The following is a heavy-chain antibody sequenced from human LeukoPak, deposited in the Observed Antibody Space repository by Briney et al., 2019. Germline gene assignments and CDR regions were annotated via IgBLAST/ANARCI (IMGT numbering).Heavy chain of an antibody. D-gene: IGHD1-14*01. J-gene: IGHJ6*02. V-gene: IGHV3-11*05. CDR1: GFTFSDYY. CDR2: ISSSSSYT. Sequence: GGSLRLSCAASGFTFSDYYMSWMRQAPGKGLEWGSYISSSSSYTNYADSVKGRFTISRDNAKNSLYLQMNSLRAEHTAVYYCARADILTCYYCGMDVWGQGTAVTVSS. CDR3: ARADILTCYYCGMDV.